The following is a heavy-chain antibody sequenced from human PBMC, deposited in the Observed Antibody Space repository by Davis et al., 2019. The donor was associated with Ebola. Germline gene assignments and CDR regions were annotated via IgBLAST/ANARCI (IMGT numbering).Heavy chain of an antibody. CDR3: TRGVIGYGDSRGTGFDP. CDR1: GFTFGNYA. V-gene: IGHV3-49*03. Sequence: GESLKISCTASGFTFGNYAMSWFRQAPGKGLEWVSFIRGRSYGGTTEYAASVKGGFTISRDDSKSIAYLQMNSLKTEDTAVYYCTRGVIGYGDSRGTGFDPWGQGTLVTVSS. J-gene: IGHJ5*02. CDR2: IRGRSYGGTT. D-gene: IGHD1-1*01.